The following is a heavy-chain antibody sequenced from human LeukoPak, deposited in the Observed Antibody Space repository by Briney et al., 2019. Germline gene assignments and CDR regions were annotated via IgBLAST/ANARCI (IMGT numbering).Heavy chain of an antibody. V-gene: IGHV4-59*01. CDR2: IYYSGST. D-gene: IGHD6-19*01. J-gene: IGHJ6*03. CDR3: ARGRDSSGWYASYYYMDV. Sequence: SETLSLTCTVSGGSINSYYWSWIRQPPGKGLEWIGYIYYSGSTNYNPSLKSRVTISVDTSKNQFSLKLSSVTAADTAVYYCARGRDSSGWYASYYYMDVWGKGTTVTVSS. CDR1: GGSINSYY.